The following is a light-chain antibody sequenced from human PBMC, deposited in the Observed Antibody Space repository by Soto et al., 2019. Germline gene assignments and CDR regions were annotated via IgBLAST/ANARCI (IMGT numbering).Light chain of an antibody. Sequence: EIVMTQSPGTLSLSPGETATLSCRASQSVSSNYVAWFHQNPGQAPRLLIYGASTRATGIPARFSGSESGTEFTLTISSLQSEDFAVYYCQQYNDWPFTFGPGTKVDI. CDR1: QSVSSN. V-gene: IGKV3-15*01. CDR2: GAS. J-gene: IGKJ3*01. CDR3: QQYNDWPFT.